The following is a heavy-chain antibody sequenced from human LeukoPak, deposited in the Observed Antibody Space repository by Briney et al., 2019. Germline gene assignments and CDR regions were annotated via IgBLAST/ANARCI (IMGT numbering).Heavy chain of an antibody. J-gene: IGHJ4*02. CDR2: ISGSGAAT. Sequence: PGGSLRLSCAASGFTFSSYAMSWVRQAPGKGLEWVSGISGSGAATWYADSVKGRFTISRDNSKNTLYLQMNSLRAEDTAVYYCAKLPTYYYESSGYYHFGNWGQGTLVTVSS. D-gene: IGHD3-22*01. CDR1: GFTFSSYA. CDR3: AKLPTYYYESSGYYHFGN. V-gene: IGHV3-23*01.